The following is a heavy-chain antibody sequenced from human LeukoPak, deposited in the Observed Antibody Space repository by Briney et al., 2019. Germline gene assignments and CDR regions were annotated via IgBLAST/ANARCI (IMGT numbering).Heavy chain of an antibody. J-gene: IGHJ4*02. CDR3: ARDLDYGDYACFDY. CDR1: GYTFTGYY. V-gene: IGHV1-2*02. D-gene: IGHD4-17*01. Sequence: GASVKVSCKASGYTFTGYYMHWVRQAPGQGLEWMGWINPNSGGTNYAQKFQGRVTMTRDTSISTAYMELSRLRSDDTAVYYCARDLDYGDYACFDYWGQGTLVTVSS. CDR2: INPNSGGT.